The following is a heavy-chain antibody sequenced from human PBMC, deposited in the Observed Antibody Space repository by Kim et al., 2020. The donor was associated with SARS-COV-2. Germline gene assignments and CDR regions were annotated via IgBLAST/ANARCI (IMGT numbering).Heavy chain of an antibody. Sequence: ASVKVSCQASGYTFTNYYIHWVRQAPGQGLQWMGLINPRGDHTTYAQKFQGRVAMTTDTSTGTAYMELSSLRSEDTAVYYCAREHKSRFFNYAGGRDDVGEYFQHWGQGTLVTVPS. V-gene: IGHV1-46*01. J-gene: IGHJ1*01. CDR3: AREHKSRFFNYAGGRDDVGEYFQH. CDR2: INPRGDHT. CDR1: GYTFTNYY. D-gene: IGHD2-8*02.